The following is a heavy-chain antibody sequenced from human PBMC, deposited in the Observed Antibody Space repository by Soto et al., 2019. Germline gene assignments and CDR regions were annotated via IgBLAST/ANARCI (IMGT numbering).Heavy chain of an antibody. V-gene: IGHV4-34*01. J-gene: IGHJ6*03. CDR3: ARGLILWFGELSRRGGYYYYMDV. CDR2: INDSGDI. Sequence: QVQLQQWGAGLLKPSETLSLTCAVYGGSFSGYQWSWIRQTPGKGLEWIGGINDSGDINYNPSLKSRVTLLVDSPKKQISLRLGSVTAADPAVYYCARGLILWFGELSRRGGYYYYMDVWGKGTTVTVSS. CDR1: GGSFSGYQ. D-gene: IGHD3-10*01.